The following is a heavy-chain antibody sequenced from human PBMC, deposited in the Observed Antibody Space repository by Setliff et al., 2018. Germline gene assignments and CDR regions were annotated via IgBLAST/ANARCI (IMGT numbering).Heavy chain of an antibody. Sequence: SETLSLTCGVSGGGGSFSAYYWSWIRQPPGKGLEWIGNIYDSGSSNYNASLKSRLIITRDTSKNQISLKLTSVTAADTAVYYCGRGFSRIEGWGNWFDPWGQGILVTVSS. CDR1: GGGGSFSAYY. J-gene: IGHJ5*02. CDR3: GRGFSRIEGWGNWFDP. CDR2: IYDSGSS. D-gene: IGHD2-15*01. V-gene: IGHV4-34*01.